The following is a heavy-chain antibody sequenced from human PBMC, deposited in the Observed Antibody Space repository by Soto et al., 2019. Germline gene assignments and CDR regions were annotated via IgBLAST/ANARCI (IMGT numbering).Heavy chain of an antibody. D-gene: IGHD3-10*01. CDR1: GFTFSSYA. Sequence: SLRLSCAASGFTFSSYATSWVRQAPGKGLEWVSAISGSGGSTYYADSVKGRFTISRDNSKNTLYLQMNSLRAEDTAVYYCAPFRGPGAHLDYWGQGTLVTVSS. CDR3: APFRGPGAHLDY. V-gene: IGHV3-23*01. CDR2: ISGSGGST. J-gene: IGHJ4*02.